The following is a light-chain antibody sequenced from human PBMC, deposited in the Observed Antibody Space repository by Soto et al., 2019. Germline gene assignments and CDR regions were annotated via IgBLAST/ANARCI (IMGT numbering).Light chain of an antibody. CDR2: GAS. J-gene: IGKJ3*01. V-gene: IGKV3-20*01. CDR1: QSVSSRF. CDR3: HYYDDSPPFP. Sequence: EIVLTQSPGTLSLSPGERATFSCRASQSVSSRFLAWYQQKPGQAPRLLIYGASSRATGIPDRFSGSGSGTDFTLNISRLEPEDFAVYYCHYYDDSPPFPFGPGTKVDIK.